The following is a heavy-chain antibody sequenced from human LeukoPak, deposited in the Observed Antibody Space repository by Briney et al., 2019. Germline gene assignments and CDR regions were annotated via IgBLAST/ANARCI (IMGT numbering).Heavy chain of an antibody. D-gene: IGHD3-10*01. J-gene: IGHJ4*02. V-gene: IGHV1-69*13. CDR1: GGTFSSYA. Sequence: GASVKVSCKASGGTFSSYAISWVRQAPGQGLEWMGGIIPIFGTANYAQKFQGRVTITADESTSTAYMELSSLRSEDTAVYYCARDNYYYGSGSYYFDYWGQGTLVTVSS. CDR2: IIPIFGTA. CDR3: ARDNYYYGSGSYYFDY.